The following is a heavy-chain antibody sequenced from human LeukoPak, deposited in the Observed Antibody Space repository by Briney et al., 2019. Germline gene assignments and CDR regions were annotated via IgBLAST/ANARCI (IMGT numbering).Heavy chain of an antibody. J-gene: IGHJ3*02. CDR2: IWYDGSKK. D-gene: IGHD4-17*01. CDR1: GFTFSSYD. V-gene: IGHV3-33*01. CDR3: ARDEAVMTTVLSNAFDI. Sequence: GGSLRLSCAASGFTFSSYDMHWVRQAPGKGLEWVALIWYDGSKKFYTDSVKGRFTISRENSKHTLYLQINMPSADTAAVYSCARDEAVMTTVLSNAFDIWGQGTMVTVSS.